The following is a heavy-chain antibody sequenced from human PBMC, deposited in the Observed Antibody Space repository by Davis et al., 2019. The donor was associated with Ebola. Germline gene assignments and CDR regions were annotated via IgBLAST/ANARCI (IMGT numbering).Heavy chain of an antibody. J-gene: IGHJ6*02. CDR1: GGTFSSYA. Sequence: SVKVSCKASGGTFSSYAISWVRQAPGQGLEWMGGIIPIFGTANYAQKFQGRVTITADESTSTAYMELSSLRSEDTAVYYCARERVYCSGGSCYYYYYGMDVWGQGTTVTVSS. V-gene: IGHV1-69*13. CDR2: IIPIFGTA. D-gene: IGHD2-15*01. CDR3: ARERVYCSGGSCYYYYYGMDV.